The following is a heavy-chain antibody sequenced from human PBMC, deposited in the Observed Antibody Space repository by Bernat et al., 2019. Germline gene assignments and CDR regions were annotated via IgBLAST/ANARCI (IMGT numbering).Heavy chain of an antibody. V-gene: IGHV4-39*02. D-gene: IGHD3-10*01. J-gene: IGHJ4*02. CDR1: GGTISSRDYL. CDR3: ARRVTYGSTFDY. CDR2: IHYSGST. Sequence: HLQLQESGPGLMKPSETLSLTCTVSGGTISSRDYLWGWLCQPPGKGLEWIGNIHYSGSTHYDPSLQSRVTISVDTSKNHFSLKMTSVTAADTAVYYCARRVTYGSTFDYWGQGTLVTVSS.